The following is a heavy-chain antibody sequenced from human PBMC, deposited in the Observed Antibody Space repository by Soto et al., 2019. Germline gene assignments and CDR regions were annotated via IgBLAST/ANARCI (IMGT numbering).Heavy chain of an antibody. D-gene: IGHD3-3*01. J-gene: IGHJ5*02. V-gene: IGHV4-39*01. CDR3: ATLAAYDFWSGGNWFDP. Sequence: QLQLQESGPGLVKPLEALSLTCTVSGGSISGSHYYWGWVRQPPGKGLEWIGNIYYSETPYYNPSLKNRVTISADTSKNQFSLKLSSVTAADTAVYYCATLAAYDFWSGGNWFDPWGQGTLVTVSS. CDR1: GGSISGSHYY. CDR2: IYYSETP.